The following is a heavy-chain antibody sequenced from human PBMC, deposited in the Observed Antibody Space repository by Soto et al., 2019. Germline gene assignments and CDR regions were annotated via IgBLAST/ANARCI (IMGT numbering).Heavy chain of an antibody. J-gene: IGHJ6*02. V-gene: IGHV1-2*02. D-gene: IGHD6-19*01. CDR2: INPNSGGT. CDR1: GYTFTGYY. CDR3: ARDWAVAGGDYYYYGMDV. Sequence: ASVKVSCKASGYTFTGYYMHWARQAPGQGLEWMGWINPNSGGTNYAQKFQGRVTMTRDTSISTAYMELSRLRSDDTAVYYCARDWAVAGGDYYYYGMDVWGQGTTVTVSS.